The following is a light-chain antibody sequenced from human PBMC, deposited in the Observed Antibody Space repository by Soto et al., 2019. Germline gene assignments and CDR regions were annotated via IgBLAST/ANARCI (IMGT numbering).Light chain of an antibody. J-gene: IGKJ1*01. CDR2: DAS. CDR1: QSVSSNY. CDR3: QQYNNWPWT. Sequence: EIVLTTSPGTLSLSPGARATLSCRVSQSVSSNYLAWYQQKPGQAPRLLMYDASNRATGIPDRLSGSGSGTDFTLTISSLQSEDFAVYYCQQYNNWPWTFGQGTKVDIK. V-gene: IGKV3D-20*02.